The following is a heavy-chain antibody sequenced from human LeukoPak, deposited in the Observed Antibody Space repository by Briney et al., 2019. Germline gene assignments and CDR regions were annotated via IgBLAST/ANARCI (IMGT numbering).Heavy chain of an antibody. CDR2: IYHTGTT. J-gene: IGHJ5*02. CDR1: GASLTIGGYF. D-gene: IGHD2/OR15-2a*01. Sequence: SETLSLTYTVSGASLTIGGYFWTWLRQPPGKGLEWIGYIYHTGTTYYSPSLKNRVTISVDTSKNQFSLNLTSVTAADTAVYYCARAIPLSYSDPWGQGTLVTVSS. CDR3: ARAIPLSYSDP. V-gene: IGHV4-30-2*01.